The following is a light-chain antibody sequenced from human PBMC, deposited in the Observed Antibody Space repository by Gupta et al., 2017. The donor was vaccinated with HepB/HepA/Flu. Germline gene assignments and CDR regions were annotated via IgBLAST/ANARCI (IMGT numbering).Light chain of an antibody. V-gene: IGLV3-1*01. J-gene: IGLJ2*01. CDR1: KLGDKY. Sequence: SSELTQPPSVSVSPGQTASITCSGDKLGDKYACWYQQKPGQSPVLVIYQDSKRPSGIPGRFSGSNSGNTATLTISGTQDMEEADYYCQAWDSSADVVFGGGTKLTVL. CDR3: QAWDSSADVV. CDR2: QDS.